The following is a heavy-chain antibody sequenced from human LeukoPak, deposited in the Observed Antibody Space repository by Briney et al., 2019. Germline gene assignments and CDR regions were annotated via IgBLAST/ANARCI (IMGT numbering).Heavy chain of an antibody. Sequence: PGGSLRLSCAASGFTFSSYSMNWVRQAPEKGLEGVSYISSSSSTIYYADSVKGRFTISRDNAKNSLYLQMNSLRAEDTAVYYCARESGGYYYDSSGYKIDYWGQGTLVTVSS. CDR2: ISSSSSTI. J-gene: IGHJ4*02. V-gene: IGHV3-48*01. CDR1: GFTFSSYS. D-gene: IGHD3-22*01. CDR3: ARESGGYYYDSSGYKIDY.